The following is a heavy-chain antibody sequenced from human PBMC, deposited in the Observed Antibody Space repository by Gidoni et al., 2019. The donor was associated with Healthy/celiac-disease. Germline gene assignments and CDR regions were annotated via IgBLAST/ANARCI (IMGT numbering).Heavy chain of an antibody. CDR2: IRSTSYGGTT. Sequence: EVQRVESGGGRVQPGRALRRSCKAAGLSCGEYGMRWFRQAPGRGLEWVGFIRSTSYGGTTEYAASVKGRFTISRVDSKSIAYLQMNSLKTEDSAVYYCTRDADGYYDILTCMWWFDPWGQGTLVTVSS. D-gene: IGHD3-9*01. CDR1: GLSCGEYG. CDR3: TRDADGYYDILTCMWWFDP. J-gene: IGHJ5*02. V-gene: IGHV3-49*03.